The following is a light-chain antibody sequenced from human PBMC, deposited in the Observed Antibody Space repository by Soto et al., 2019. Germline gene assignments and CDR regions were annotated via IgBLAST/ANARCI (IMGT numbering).Light chain of an antibody. CDR2: RNN. CDR3: AAWDYSLSGYWV. CDR1: SSNIGRNY. J-gene: IGLJ3*02. V-gene: IGLV1-47*01. Sequence: QSVLSQPPSASGTPGQRVTISCSGSSSNIGRNYVYWYQQVPGTAPKLLIFRNNQRPSGVPDRFSGSKSGTSASLAISGLRPEDEADYFCAAWDYSLSGYWVFGGGTKVTVL.